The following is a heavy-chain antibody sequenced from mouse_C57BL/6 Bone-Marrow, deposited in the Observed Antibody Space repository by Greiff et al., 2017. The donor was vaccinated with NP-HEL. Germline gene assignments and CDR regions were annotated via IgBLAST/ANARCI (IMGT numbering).Heavy chain of an antibody. CDR3: ARCDYGGGFAY. Sequence: EVQRVESVAELVRPGASVKLSCTASGFNIKNTNMHWVKQRPEQGLEWIGRIDPAHGNTKYATQFKGKATITADKSSNTACLQFCSLASEYSAIYYCARCDYGGGFAYWGQGTLVTVSA. CDR1: GFNIKNTN. D-gene: IGHD2-4*01. J-gene: IGHJ3*01. V-gene: IGHV14-3*01. CDR2: IDPAHGNT.